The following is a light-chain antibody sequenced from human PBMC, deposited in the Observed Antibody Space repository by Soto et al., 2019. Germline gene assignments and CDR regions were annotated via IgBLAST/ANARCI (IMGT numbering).Light chain of an antibody. CDR2: AAS. V-gene: IGKV1-39*01. J-gene: IGKJ2*01. CDR1: QFISNY. Sequence: DIQMTQSPSSLSASVGDRVTFTCRASQFISNYLNWYQQKPGKAPKLLIYAASHLRSRVPSRFSGSASGTDFTLTISRLQPEDFATYYWQQSYSASTFGQGTRLEIK. CDR3: QQSYSAST.